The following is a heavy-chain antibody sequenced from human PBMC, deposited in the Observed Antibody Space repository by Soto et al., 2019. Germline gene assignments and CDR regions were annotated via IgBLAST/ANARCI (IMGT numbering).Heavy chain of an antibody. J-gene: IGHJ4*02. V-gene: IGHV1-2*04. Sequence: QVQLVQSGAEVKKPGASVKVSCKASGYTFTGYYMHWVRQAPGQGLEWMGWINPNSGGTNYAQKFQGWVTMTRDTXISTAYMELSRLRSDDTAVYYCARSRVRGVHNFDYWGQGTLVTVSS. CDR3: ARSRVRGVHNFDY. D-gene: IGHD3-10*01. CDR1: GYTFTGYY. CDR2: INPNSGGT.